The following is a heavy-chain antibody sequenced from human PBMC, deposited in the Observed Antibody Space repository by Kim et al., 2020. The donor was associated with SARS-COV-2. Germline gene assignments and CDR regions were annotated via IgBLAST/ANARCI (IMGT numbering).Heavy chain of an antibody. CDR1: GYTFTSYG. Sequence: ASVKVSCKASGYTFTSYGISWVRQAPGQGLEWMGWISAYNGNTNYAQKLQGRVTMTTDTSTSTAYMELRSLRSDDTAVYYCGMGGAVAGTRYYYYGMDVWGQGTTVTVSS. CDR2: ISAYNGNT. J-gene: IGHJ6*02. CDR3: GMGGAVAGTRYYYYGMDV. V-gene: IGHV1-18*01. D-gene: IGHD6-19*01.